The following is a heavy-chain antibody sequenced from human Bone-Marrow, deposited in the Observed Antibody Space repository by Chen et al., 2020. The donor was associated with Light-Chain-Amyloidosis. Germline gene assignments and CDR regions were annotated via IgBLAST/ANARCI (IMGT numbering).Heavy chain of an antibody. D-gene: IGHD1-1*01. Sequence: VQLVESGGGLVKPGGSLRLSCAASGFTFSSDSRNWGRQTPGKGLEWVSSITTSSNYIYYADSVKGRFTISRDNAKNSLYLQMNSLRAEDTAMYYCVRHLGAWDDRDAFDIWGQGTMVTVSS. V-gene: IGHV3-21*01. J-gene: IGHJ3*02. CDR3: VRHLGAWDDRDAFDI. CDR1: GFTFSSDS. CDR2: ITTSSNYI.